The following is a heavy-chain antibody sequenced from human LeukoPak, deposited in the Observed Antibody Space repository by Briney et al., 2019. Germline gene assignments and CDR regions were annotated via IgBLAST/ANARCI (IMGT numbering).Heavy chain of an antibody. CDR2: INHSGST. Sequence: KSSETLSLTCAVYGGSFSGYYWSWIRQPPGKGLEWIGEINHSGSTNYNPPLKSRVTISVDTSKNQFSLKLSSVTAADTAVFYCATRMSAAGTSFDYWGQGTLVTVSS. J-gene: IGHJ4*02. CDR1: GGSFSGYY. V-gene: IGHV4-34*01. D-gene: IGHD6-13*01. CDR3: ATRMSAAGTSFDY.